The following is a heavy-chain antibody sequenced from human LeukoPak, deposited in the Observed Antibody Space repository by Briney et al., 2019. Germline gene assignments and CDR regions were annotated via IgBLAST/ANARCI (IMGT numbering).Heavy chain of an antibody. D-gene: IGHD2-2*01. CDR2: INSNGGNT. Sequence: GSLRLSCAASGFTVSSNYMSWVRQAPGKGLEWVSTINSNGGNTYYADSVKGRFSISRDNSKNTVYLQMNSLRAEDTAVYYCATRGSTSFDYWGQGTLVTVSS. J-gene: IGHJ4*02. CDR3: ATRGSTSFDY. CDR1: GFTVSSNY. V-gene: IGHV3-23*01.